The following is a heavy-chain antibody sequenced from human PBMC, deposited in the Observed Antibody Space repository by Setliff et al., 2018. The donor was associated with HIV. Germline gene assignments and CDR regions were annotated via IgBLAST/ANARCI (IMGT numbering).Heavy chain of an antibody. J-gene: IGHJ6*02. CDR3: AKGKGVGGVIITGGLDV. Sequence: ASVKVSCKVSGYTLTELSMHWVRQAPGKGLEWMGGFDPEEIETVYAQKFQGRVTMTQDMSTDTASMELSSLTSEDTAVYYCAKGKGVGGVIITGGLDVWGQGTTVTVSS. D-gene: IGHD3-10*01. V-gene: IGHV1-24*01. CDR1: GYTLTELS. CDR2: FDPEEIET.